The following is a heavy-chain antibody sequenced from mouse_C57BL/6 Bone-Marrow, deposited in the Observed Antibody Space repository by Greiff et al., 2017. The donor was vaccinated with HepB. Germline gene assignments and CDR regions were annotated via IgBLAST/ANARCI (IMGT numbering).Heavy chain of an antibody. J-gene: IGHJ3*01. Sequence: EVQRVESGGDLVKPGGSLKLSCAASGFTFSSYGMSWVRQTPDKRLEWVATISSGGSYTYYPDSVKGRFTISRDNAKNTLYLQMSSLKSEDTAMYYCARQGGRYYFKGFAYWGQGTLVTVSA. D-gene: IGHD1-1*01. CDR1: GFTFSSYG. CDR3: ARQGGRYYFKGFAY. CDR2: ISSGGSYT. V-gene: IGHV5-6*01.